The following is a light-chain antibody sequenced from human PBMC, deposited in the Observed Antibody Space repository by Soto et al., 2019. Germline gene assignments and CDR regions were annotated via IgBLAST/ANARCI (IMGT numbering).Light chain of an antibody. CDR2: GVS. Sequence: EIVMTQSPATLSVSPGESATLSCRASQSVGTNLAGYQQKPGQAPRLVIYGVSTRAAGIPARFSGSGSGKEFTLAISSLQSEDFAVYYCQQHNGWPLTFGGGTKVEI. CDR3: QQHNGWPLT. CDR1: QSVGTN. V-gene: IGKV3-15*01. J-gene: IGKJ4*01.